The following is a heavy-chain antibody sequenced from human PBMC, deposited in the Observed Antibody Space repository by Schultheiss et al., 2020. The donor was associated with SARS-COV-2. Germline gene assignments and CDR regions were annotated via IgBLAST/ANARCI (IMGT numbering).Heavy chain of an antibody. CDR2: INHSGST. V-gene: IGHV4-34*01. CDR1: GGSFSGYY. CDR3: ARGNGSGWTRYYYYYYGMDV. D-gene: IGHD6-19*01. J-gene: IGHJ6*02. Sequence: SQTLSLTCAVYGGSFSGYYWTWIRQLPGKGLQWIGEINHSGSTNYNPSLKSRVTISVDTSKNQFSLKLSSVTAADTAVYYCARGNGSGWTRYYYYYYGMDVWGQGTTVTVSS.